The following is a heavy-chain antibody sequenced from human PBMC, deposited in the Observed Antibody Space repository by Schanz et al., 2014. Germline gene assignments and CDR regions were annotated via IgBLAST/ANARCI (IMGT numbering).Heavy chain of an antibody. Sequence: VQLVESGGGVVQPGRSLRLSCAASGFTFSSYGMHWVRQAPGKGLEWVSGISGSGGSTYYADSVKGRFTISRDNSKNTLYLQMNSLRAEDTAVYYCAKQIHYDILTGTRNWGQGTLVTVSS. CDR1: GFTFSSYG. J-gene: IGHJ4*02. CDR3: AKQIHYDILTGTRN. CDR2: ISGSGGST. D-gene: IGHD3-9*01. V-gene: IGHV3-23*04.